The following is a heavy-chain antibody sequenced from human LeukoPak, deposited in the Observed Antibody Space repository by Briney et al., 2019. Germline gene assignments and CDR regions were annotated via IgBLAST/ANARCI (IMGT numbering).Heavy chain of an antibody. CDR3: ARASGVLPAFEWANWFYT. CDR2: LLYSGSP. Sequence: SETLSLTCTVSRGSISSSDYYWAWIRQPPGRGLEWIGTLLYSGSPFYKPPLKSRLHVSADTYRNQFYMKLRSVTAADTAVYYCARASGVLPAFEWANWFYTWGQGRLVTVSS. D-gene: IGHD2-2*01. J-gene: IGHJ5*02. V-gene: IGHV4-39*01. CDR1: RGSISSSDYY.